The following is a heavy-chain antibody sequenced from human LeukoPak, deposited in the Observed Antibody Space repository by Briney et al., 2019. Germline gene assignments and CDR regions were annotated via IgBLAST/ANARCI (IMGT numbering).Heavy chain of an antibody. Sequence: PGGSLRLSCAASGFTFSSYAMNWVRQAPGKGLEWVSYISSSGSNIYYADSVKGRFTISRDNAKNSLYLQMNSLRAEDTAVYYCARTTRVQQWLVRSFLDYWGQGTLVTVSS. V-gene: IGHV3-48*01. CDR2: ISSSGSNI. D-gene: IGHD6-19*01. CDR3: ARTTRVQQWLVRSFLDY. CDR1: GFTFSSYA. J-gene: IGHJ4*02.